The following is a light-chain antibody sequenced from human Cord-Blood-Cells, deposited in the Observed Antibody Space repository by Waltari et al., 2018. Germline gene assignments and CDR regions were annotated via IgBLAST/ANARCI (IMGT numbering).Light chain of an antibody. CDR3: QQSYSTPYT. J-gene: IGKJ2*01. Sequence: DIQMTQSPSSLSASVGDRVTITSRASQSISSYLNWYQQKPGKAPKLLIYAASSLQSGVPSRFSGSGSGTDFTLTISSLQPEDFVTYYCQQSYSTPYTFGQGTKLEIK. CDR2: AAS. CDR1: QSISSY. V-gene: IGKV1-39*01.